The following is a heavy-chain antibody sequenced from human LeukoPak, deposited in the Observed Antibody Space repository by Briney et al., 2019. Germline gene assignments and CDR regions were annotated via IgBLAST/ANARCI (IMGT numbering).Heavy chain of an antibody. J-gene: IGHJ5*02. CDR1: GGPISSSDYL. V-gene: IGHV4-39*01. D-gene: IGHD3-16*01. CDR3: VRRNYVSGRIDP. Sequence: SETLSLTRTVSGGPISSSDYLWAWVRQPPGKGLEWIGDFYYNGVTSYDPSLKSRVTISVDTSKNQFSLNLTSVTAADTAVYHCVRRNYVSGRIDPWGQGTLVTVSA. CDR2: FYYNGVT.